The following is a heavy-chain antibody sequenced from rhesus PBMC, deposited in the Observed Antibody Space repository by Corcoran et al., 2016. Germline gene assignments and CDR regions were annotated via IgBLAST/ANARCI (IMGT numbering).Heavy chain of an antibody. Sequence: QVQLQESGPGVVKPSETLSLTCAVSGGSISISNWWTSIRQSPGKGLEWIGGIYGSGGSTENNPSLKSRVTISKETSKNQFSLKLSSGTAADTAVYYCARRYSSGWYYYFDYWGQGVLVTVSS. J-gene: IGHJ4*01. D-gene: IGHD6-31*01. CDR1: GGSISISNW. CDR3: ARRYSSGWYYYFDY. CDR2: IYGSGGST. V-gene: IGHV4-93*01.